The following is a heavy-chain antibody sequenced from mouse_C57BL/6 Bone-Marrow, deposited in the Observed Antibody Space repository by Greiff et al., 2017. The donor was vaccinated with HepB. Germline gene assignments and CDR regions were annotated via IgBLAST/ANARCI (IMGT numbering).Heavy chain of an antibody. CDR1: GYTFTSYW. V-gene: IGHV1-55*01. CDR2: IYPGSGST. CDR3: ARWDGYRDYFDY. J-gene: IGHJ2*01. D-gene: IGHD2-3*01. Sequence: VQLQQSGAELVKPGASVKMSCKASGYTFTSYWITWVKQRPGQGLEWIGDIYPGSGSTNYNEKFKSKATLTVDTSSSTAYMQLSSLTSEDSAVYYCARWDGYRDYFDYWGQGTTLTVSS.